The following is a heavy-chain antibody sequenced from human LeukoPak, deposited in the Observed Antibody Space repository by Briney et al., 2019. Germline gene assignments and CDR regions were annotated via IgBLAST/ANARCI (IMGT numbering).Heavy chain of an antibody. D-gene: IGHD6-19*01. CDR3: ARSTPTYSSGWYSAYFDY. CDR1: GGSISDYY. J-gene: IGHJ4*02. V-gene: IGHV4-59*08. Sequence: SETLSLTCTVSGGSISDYYWTWIRQPPGKGLEWIGYIYYSGSTNYNPSHKSRVTISVDTSKNQFSLRLSSVTAADTALYYCARSTPTYSSGWYSAYFDYWGQGTLVTVSS. CDR2: IYYSGST.